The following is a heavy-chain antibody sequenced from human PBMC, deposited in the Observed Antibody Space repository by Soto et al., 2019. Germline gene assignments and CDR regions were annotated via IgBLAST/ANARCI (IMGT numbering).Heavy chain of an antibody. D-gene: IGHD2-15*01. CDR3: AHPYCSGGSCYQPDYYYYMDV. CDR1: GFTFSGDA. Sequence: PGGSLRQSFAASGFTFSGDARSWVRQAPGKGLEWVSAISGSGGSTYYADSVKGRFTISRDNSKNTLYLQMNSLRAEDTAVYYCAHPYCSGGSCYQPDYYYYMDVWGKGTTVTVSS. V-gene: IGHV3-23*01. J-gene: IGHJ6*03. CDR2: ISGSGGST.